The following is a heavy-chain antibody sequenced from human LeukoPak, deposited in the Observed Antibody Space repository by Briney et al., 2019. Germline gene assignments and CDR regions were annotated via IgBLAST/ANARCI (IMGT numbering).Heavy chain of an antibody. Sequence: SETLSLTCTVSGGSISSYYWSWIRQPPGKGLEWIGYIYYSGSTNYNPSLKSRVTISVDTSKNQFSLKLSSVTAADTAVYYCARRGAHGDYFVDYWGQGTRVTVSS. D-gene: IGHD4-17*01. V-gene: IGHV4-59*08. CDR2: IYYSGST. CDR1: GGSISSYY. J-gene: IGHJ4*02. CDR3: ARRGAHGDYFVDY.